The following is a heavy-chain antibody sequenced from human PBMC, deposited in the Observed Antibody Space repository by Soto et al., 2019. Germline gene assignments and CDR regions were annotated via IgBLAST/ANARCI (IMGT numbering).Heavy chain of an antibody. J-gene: IGHJ4*02. V-gene: IGHV3-23*01. CDR2: ISGSGGST. CDR1: GFTFSSYA. CDR3: AKEGSSSWYLLSLDY. D-gene: IGHD6-13*01. Sequence: GGSLRLSCAASGFTFSSYAMSWVHQAPGKGLEWVSAISGSGGSTYYADSVKGRFTISRDNSKNTLYLQMNSLRAEDTAVYYCAKEGSSSWYLLSLDYWGQGTLVTVSS.